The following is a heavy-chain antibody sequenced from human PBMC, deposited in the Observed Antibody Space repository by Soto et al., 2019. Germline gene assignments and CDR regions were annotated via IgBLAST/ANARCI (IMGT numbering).Heavy chain of an antibody. D-gene: IGHD3-10*01. V-gene: IGHV3-23*01. CDR3: AKSIARYYGSGSYQGYYYGMDV. CDR1: GFTFSSYA. Sequence: GGSLRLSCAASGFTFSSYAMSWVRQAPGKGLEWVSAISGSGGSTYYADSVKGRFTISRDNSKNTLYLQMNSLRAEDTAVYYCAKSIARYYGSGSYQGYYYGMDVWGQGTTVTVSS. J-gene: IGHJ6*02. CDR2: ISGSGGST.